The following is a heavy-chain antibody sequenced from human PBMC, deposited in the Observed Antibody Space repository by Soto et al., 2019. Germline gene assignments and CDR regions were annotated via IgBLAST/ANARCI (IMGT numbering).Heavy chain of an antibody. CDR3: ARGSRSGNYP. Sequence: QVQLQESGPGLVKPSQTLSLTCSVSGGSINSGAYYWSWIRQHPGKGLEWIGYINYSGSTYYNPSLKSRLSMSVDTSKNQFSLRLRSMTAADTAVYYCARGSRSGNYPWGQGILVTVSS. CDR2: INYSGST. V-gene: IGHV4-31*03. J-gene: IGHJ5*02. D-gene: IGHD1-7*01. CDR1: GGSINSGAYY.